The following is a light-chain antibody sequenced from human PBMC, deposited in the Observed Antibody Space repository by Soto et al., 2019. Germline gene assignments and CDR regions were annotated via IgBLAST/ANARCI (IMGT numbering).Light chain of an antibody. CDR2: GAS. Sequence: ETVMTQSPATLSVSPGERATLSCRASQSVRDNLAWYQQRPGQPPRLLIYGASIRATDIPARISGSEFGTEFTLTISSLQSEDFGVYYWQQYDNLPITFGGGTKVEIK. J-gene: IGKJ4*01. CDR3: QQYDNLPIT. V-gene: IGKV3-15*01. CDR1: QSVRDN.